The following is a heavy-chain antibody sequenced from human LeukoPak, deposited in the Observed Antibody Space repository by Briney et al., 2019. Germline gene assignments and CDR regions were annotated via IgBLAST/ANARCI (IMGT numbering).Heavy chain of an antibody. Sequence: ASVKVSCKASGGTFSSYAISWVRQAPGQGLEWMGGIIPIFGTANYAQKFQGRVTMTRDTSTSTVYMELSSLRSEDTAVYYCARDQDYYDSSGKFDPWGQGTLVTVSS. CDR1: GGTFSSYA. J-gene: IGHJ5*02. CDR3: ARDQDYYDSSGKFDP. CDR2: IIPIFGTA. D-gene: IGHD3-22*01. V-gene: IGHV1-69*05.